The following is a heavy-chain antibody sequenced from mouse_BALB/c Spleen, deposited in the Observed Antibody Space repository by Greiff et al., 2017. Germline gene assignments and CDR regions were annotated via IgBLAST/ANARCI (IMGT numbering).Heavy chain of an antibody. V-gene: IGHV1S127*01. CDR3: TRSGTGAYAMDY. D-gene: IGHD4-1*01. Sequence: VQLQQPGAELVKPGASVKMSCKASGYTFTSYWMHWVKQRPGQGLEWIGVIDPSDSYTSYNQKFKGKATLTVDTSSSTAYMQLSSLTSEDSAVYYCTRSGTGAYAMDYWGQGTSVTVSS. CDR2: IDPSDSYT. CDR1: GYTFTSYW. J-gene: IGHJ4*01.